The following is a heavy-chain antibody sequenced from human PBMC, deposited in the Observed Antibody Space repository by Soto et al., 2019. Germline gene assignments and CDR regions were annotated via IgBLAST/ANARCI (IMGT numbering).Heavy chain of an antibody. CDR2: IVVGSGNT. CDR3: PPGTMGPGYYDFWAGPRAPFDS. CDR1: GMTFTSSA. D-gene: IGHD3-3*01. J-gene: IGHJ4*01. V-gene: IGHV1-58*01. Sequence: SVKVSCKASGMTFTSSAVQWVRLARGHLLEWIGWIVVGSGNTNSSQKFQERVTITRDMSTSTAYMELSSRRSEDSPFYYCPPGTMGPGYYDFWAGPRAPFDSWG.